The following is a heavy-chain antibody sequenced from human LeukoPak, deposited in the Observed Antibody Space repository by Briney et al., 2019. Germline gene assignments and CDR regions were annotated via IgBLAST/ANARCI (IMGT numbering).Heavy chain of an antibody. CDR3: ATGLRGISIAARPSGDY. D-gene: IGHD6-6*01. CDR1: GYTLTELS. J-gene: IGHJ4*02. V-gene: IGHV1-24*01. CDR2: FDPEDGET. Sequence: ASAKVSCKVSGYTLTELSMHWLRHTPGKGLEWMGGFDPEDGETIYAQKLQARVTMTEDTSTDTAYMELSSLRSEDTAVYYCATGLRGISIAARPSGDYWGQGTLVTVSS.